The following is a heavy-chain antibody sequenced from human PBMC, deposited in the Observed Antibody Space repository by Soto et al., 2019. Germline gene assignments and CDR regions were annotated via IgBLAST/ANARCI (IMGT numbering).Heavy chain of an antibody. V-gene: IGHV3-20*04. D-gene: IGHD4-17*01. CDR1: GFTFVDYG. CDR3: ARSDYGGNSRPLDY. Sequence: GGSLRLSCAASGFTFVDYGMSWVRQAPGKGLEWVSGINWNGGSTGYADSVKGRFTISRDNAKNSLYLQMNSLKAEDTAVYYCARSDYGGNSRPLDYWGQGTQVTVSS. CDR2: INWNGGST. J-gene: IGHJ4*02.